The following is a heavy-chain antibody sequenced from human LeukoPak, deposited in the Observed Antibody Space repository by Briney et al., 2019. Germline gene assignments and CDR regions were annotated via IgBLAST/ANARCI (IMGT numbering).Heavy chain of an antibody. Sequence: GASVKVSCKTSGYNFYNYAVTWVRQAPGQGLEWMGWNSGYNGNTDYAQKFQGRVTMTADASTTTFYVELRSLTSDDTAVYYCARDGATAGQFDYWGQGTLVTVP. D-gene: IGHD6-13*01. CDR2: NSGYNGNT. CDR1: GYNFYNYA. J-gene: IGHJ4*02. V-gene: IGHV1-18*04. CDR3: ARDGATAGQFDY.